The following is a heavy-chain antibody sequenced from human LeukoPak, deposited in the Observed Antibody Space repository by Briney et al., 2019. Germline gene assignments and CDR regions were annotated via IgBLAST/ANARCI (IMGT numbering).Heavy chain of an antibody. V-gene: IGHV4-31*03. CDR2: FSYSGST. Sequence: SETLSLTCTVSGGSNSSGSYYWHWIRQRPGKGLEWIGHFSYSGSTYDNPSLKSRVIISVDTSKNQFSLKLSSVTAADTAVYYCARGAYDYVWGSSFDPWGQGTLVTVSS. CDR3: ARGAYDYVWGSSFDP. J-gene: IGHJ5*02. CDR1: GGSNSSGSYY. D-gene: IGHD3-16*01.